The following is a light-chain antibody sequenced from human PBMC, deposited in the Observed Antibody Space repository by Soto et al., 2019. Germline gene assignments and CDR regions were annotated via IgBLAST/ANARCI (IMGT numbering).Light chain of an antibody. CDR2: END. J-gene: IGLJ2*01. CDR3: ATWEGNLRTGL. Sequence: QSVLTQPPSVSAAPGQEVTISCSGSSSSIGSNYVSWYQQLPGTAPKLLIYENDKRPSGIPDRFSGSKSGTSATLAITGLQTGDEADYYCATWEGNLRTGLFGGGTKVTVL. V-gene: IGLV1-51*01. CDR1: SSSIGSNY.